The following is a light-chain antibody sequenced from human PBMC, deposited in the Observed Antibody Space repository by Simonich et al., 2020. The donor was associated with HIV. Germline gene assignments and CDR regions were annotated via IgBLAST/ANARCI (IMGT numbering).Light chain of an antibody. CDR3: QSADSSGTYWV. V-gene: IGLV3-25*03. Sequence: SYELTQPPSVSVSPGQTARITCSGDALPKQYAYWYQQKPGQSPVLVIYKDSERASGIPERFSGSSSGTTVTLTISGVQAEDEADYYWQSADSSGTYWVFGGGTKLTVL. CDR2: KDS. CDR1: ALPKQY. J-gene: IGLJ3*02.